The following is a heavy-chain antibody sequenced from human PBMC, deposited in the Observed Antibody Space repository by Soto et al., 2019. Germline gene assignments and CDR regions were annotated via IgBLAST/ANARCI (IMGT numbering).Heavy chain of an antibody. Sequence: SETLSLTCTVSGGSISSYYWSWIRQPPGKGLEYIGYIYYSGSTNYNPSLKSRVTISVDTSKKQFSLKLSSVTAADTAVYYCARDNSDCSGGRCYSYFQHWGQGTLVTVSS. CDR2: IYYSGST. CDR1: GGSISSYY. J-gene: IGHJ1*01. V-gene: IGHV4-59*01. D-gene: IGHD2-15*01. CDR3: ARDNSDCSGGRCYSYFQH.